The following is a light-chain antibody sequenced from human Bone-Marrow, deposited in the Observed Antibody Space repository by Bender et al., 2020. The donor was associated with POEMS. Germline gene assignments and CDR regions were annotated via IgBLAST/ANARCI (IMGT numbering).Light chain of an antibody. CDR2: EVR. Sequence: QSALTQPPSASGSPGLSVTISCTGGTSDVGASDYISWYQHHPGKAPKLIIFEVRRRPSGVPDRFSGSKSGNTASLTVAGLQSEDEADYYCCSYAGSTSVIFGGGTKVTVL. V-gene: IGLV2-8*01. CDR1: TSDVGASDY. J-gene: IGLJ2*01. CDR3: CSYAGSTSVI.